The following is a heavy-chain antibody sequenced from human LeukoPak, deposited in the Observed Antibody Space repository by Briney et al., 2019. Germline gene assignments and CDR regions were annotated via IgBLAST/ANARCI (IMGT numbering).Heavy chain of an antibody. D-gene: IGHD5-18*01. V-gene: IGHV1-2*02. CDR1: GYTFTVYY. J-gene: IGHJ4*02. CDR2: INPNSGGT. Sequence: ASVKVSCKASGYTFTVYYMHWVRQAPGQGLEWMGWINPNSGGTNYAQKFQGRVALTRDTSISTAYMELSRLRSDDTAVYYCARGTGEGYSYGRYYFDYWGQGTLVTVSS. CDR3: ARGTGEGYSYGRYYFDY.